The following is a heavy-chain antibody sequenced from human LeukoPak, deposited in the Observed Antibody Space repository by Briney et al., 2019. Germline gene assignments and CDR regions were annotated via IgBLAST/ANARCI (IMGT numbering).Heavy chain of an antibody. D-gene: IGHD6-19*01. CDR1: GGTFSSYA. CDR2: IIPILGIA. CDR3: ARTYSSGWYGDYYYGMDV. Sequence: SVKVSCKASGGTFSSYAISWVRQAPGQGLEWMGRIIPILGIANYAQKFQGRVTITADKSTSTAYMELSSLRSEDTAVYYCARTYSSGWYGDYYYGMDVWGQGTTVTASS. J-gene: IGHJ6*02. V-gene: IGHV1-69*04.